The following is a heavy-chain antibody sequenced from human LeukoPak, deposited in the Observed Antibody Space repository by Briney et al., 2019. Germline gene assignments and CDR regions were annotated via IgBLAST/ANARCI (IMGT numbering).Heavy chain of an antibody. V-gene: IGHV1-2*02. Sequence: GASVKVSCKASGYTFTGYYMHWVRQAPGQGLEWMGWINPNSGGTNYAQKFQGRVTMTRDTSISTAYMELSRLRSDDTAVYYCTRDRATKRGRQTDYWGQGTLVTVSP. CDR2: INPNSGGT. J-gene: IGHJ4*02. D-gene: IGHD1-14*01. CDR3: TRDRATKRGRQTDY. CDR1: GYTFTGYY.